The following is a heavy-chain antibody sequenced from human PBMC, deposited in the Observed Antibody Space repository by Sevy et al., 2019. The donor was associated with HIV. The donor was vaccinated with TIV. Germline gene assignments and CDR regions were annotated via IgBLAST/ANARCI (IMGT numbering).Heavy chain of an antibody. CDR1: GLDFKEAW. Sequence: GGSLRLSCVVSGLDFKEAWMTGVRQAPGKGLEWVGRIERERDGGTVDDAGPVKGRFTTSRDDSRNTLFLEMDSLKTEDSAVYSCAKPHIVLGGMDVWGQGTTVTVSS. CDR3: AKPHIVLGGMDV. CDR2: IERERDGGTV. V-gene: IGHV3-15*04. D-gene: IGHD2-21*01. J-gene: IGHJ6*02.